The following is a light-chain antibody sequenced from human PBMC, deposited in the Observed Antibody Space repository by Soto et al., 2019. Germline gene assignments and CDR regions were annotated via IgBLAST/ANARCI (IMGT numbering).Light chain of an antibody. V-gene: IGLV2-14*01. CDR1: SSDVGGYNY. J-gene: IGLJ1*01. CDR2: DVS. CDR3: SSYTSSSTLG. Sequence: QSALTQPASVSGSPGQSITISCTGTSSDVGGYNYVSWYQQHPGKAPKLMIYDVSNRPSGVSNRFSGSKSGNTASLTTSGLQPEDEADYYCSSYTSSSTLGFGTGTKVTVL.